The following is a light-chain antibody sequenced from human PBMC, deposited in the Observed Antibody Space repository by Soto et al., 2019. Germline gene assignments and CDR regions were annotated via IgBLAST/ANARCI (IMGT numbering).Light chain of an antibody. CDR3: QRYNSAPFT. CDR2: TAS. CDR1: QGIRDA. V-gene: IGKV1-27*01. J-gene: IGKJ3*01. Sequence: DIQMTQSPSSLSASVGDRVTITCRASQGIRDALGWYQQKPGEIPKLLIYTASTLQSGVPSRFSGSGYGTDFTLTISSLQPEDVATYYCQRYNSAPFTFGPGTKVDVK.